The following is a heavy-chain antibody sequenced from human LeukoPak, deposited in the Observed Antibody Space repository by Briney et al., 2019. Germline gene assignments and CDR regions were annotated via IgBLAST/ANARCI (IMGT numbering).Heavy chain of an antibody. CDR3: ARGPYGDHEYFLH. J-gene: IGHJ1*01. CDR2: INPNSGGT. V-gene: IGHV1-2*02. Sequence: ASVKVSCKASGYTFTGYYMHWVRQAPGQGLEWMGWINPNSGGTNYAQKFQGRVTMTRDTSISTAYMELSRLTSDDTAVYYCARGPYGDHEYFLHWGQGTLVTVSS. D-gene: IGHD4-17*01. CDR1: GYTFTGYY.